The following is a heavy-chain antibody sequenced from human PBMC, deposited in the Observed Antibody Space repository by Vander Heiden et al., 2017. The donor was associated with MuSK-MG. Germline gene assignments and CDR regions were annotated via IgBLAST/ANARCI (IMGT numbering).Heavy chain of an antibody. J-gene: IGHJ4*02. CDR1: GFKLGDAA. Sequence: DVQLAESGGGLVQPGGPLILSCSGAGFKLGDAALPWAPQAPGSGSQHLSSITCNGNVTFYADSVRGRFTTTRDNAKNTLFLQMSGLRPEDSGVYYCVEDREDVSGGSYYGDFDFWGQGTLVTVSS. V-gene: IGHV3-64D*06. D-gene: IGHD3-22*01. CDR2: ITCNGNVT. CDR3: VEDREDVSGGSYYGDFDF.